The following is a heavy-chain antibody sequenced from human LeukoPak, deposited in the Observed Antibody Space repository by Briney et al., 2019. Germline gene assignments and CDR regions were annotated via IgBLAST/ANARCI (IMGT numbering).Heavy chain of an antibody. CDR3: ARVTWNAKNTGMDV. V-gene: IGHV4-34*01. J-gene: IGHJ6*02. CDR1: GGSFSGYY. D-gene: IGHD1-1*01. Sequence: SETLSLTCAVYGGSFSGYYWSWIRQPPGKGLEWIGEINHSGSTNYNPSLKSRVTISVDTSKNQFSLRLSSVTAADTAVYYYARVTWNAKNTGMDVWGQGTTVTVSS. CDR2: INHSGST.